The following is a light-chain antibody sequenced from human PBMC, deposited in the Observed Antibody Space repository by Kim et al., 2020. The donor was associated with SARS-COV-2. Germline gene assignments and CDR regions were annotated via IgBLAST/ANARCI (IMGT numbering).Light chain of an antibody. CDR1: QNVYNS. Sequence: EIVLTQSPATLSLSPGERATLSCRASQNVYNSLAWYQVKPGQSPRLLVYEASKRATGIPPSFRGSGSGTDFTLTISNLEPEDFAVYFCQQRTDWPPLTFGGGTKVDIK. J-gene: IGKJ4*01. V-gene: IGKV3-11*01. CDR2: EAS. CDR3: QQRTDWPPLT.